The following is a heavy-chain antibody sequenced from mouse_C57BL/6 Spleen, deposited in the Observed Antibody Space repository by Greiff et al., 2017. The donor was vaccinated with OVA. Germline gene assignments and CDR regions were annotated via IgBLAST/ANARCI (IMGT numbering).Heavy chain of an antibody. Sequence: VQLVESGPGLVAPSQSLSITCTVSGFSLTSYGLDWVRQPPGKGLEWLGVIWGGGSTNYNSALMSRLSISKDNSKSQVFLKMNSLQTDDTAMYYCAKHRGTTVVATDYAMDYWGQGTSVTVSS. CDR1: GFSLTSYG. CDR3: AKHRGTTVVATDYAMDY. V-gene: IGHV2-9*01. J-gene: IGHJ4*01. D-gene: IGHD1-1*01. CDR2: IWGGGST.